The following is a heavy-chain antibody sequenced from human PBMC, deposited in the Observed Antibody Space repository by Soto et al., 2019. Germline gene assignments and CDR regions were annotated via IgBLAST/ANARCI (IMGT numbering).Heavy chain of an antibody. CDR1: GYTFTGYY. CDR3: ARAGKGYYDFWSGYSPYGMDV. CDR2: INPNSGGT. D-gene: IGHD3-3*01. V-gene: IGHV1-2*04. Sequence: QVQLVQSGAEVKKPGASVKVSCKASGYTFTGYYMHWVRQAPGQGLEWMGWINPNSGGTNYAQKFQGWVTMTRDTSISTAYMERSRLRSDDTAVYYCARAGKGYYDFWSGYSPYGMDVWGQGTTVTVSS. J-gene: IGHJ6*02.